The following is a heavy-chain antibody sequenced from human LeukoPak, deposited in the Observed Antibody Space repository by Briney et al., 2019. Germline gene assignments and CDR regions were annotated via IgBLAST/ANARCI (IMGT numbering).Heavy chain of an antibody. CDR3: ARGSPQVYFDY. CDR1: GGSISSYY. J-gene: IGHJ4*02. Sequence: SETLSLTCTVSGGSISSYYWSWIRQPPGKGLEWIGYIYYSGSTNYNPSLKSRVTISVDTSMNQFSLKLSSVTAADTAVYYCARGSPQVYFDYWGQGTLVTVSS. CDR2: IYYSGST. V-gene: IGHV4-59*01.